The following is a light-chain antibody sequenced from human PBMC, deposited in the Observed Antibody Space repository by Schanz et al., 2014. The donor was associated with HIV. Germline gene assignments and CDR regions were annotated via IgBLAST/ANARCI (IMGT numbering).Light chain of an antibody. J-gene: IGLJ3*02. CDR1: SSNIGNNF. Sequence: QSVLTQPPSVSAAPGQNVSVSCSGSSSNIGNNFVSWYQQLPGKAPKLLIYDDSERPSGIPDRFSGSKSGSSATLGITGLQTGDEADYYCGTWDSSLSVWVFGGGTKLTVL. CDR3: GTWDSSLSVWV. V-gene: IGLV1-51*01. CDR2: DDS.